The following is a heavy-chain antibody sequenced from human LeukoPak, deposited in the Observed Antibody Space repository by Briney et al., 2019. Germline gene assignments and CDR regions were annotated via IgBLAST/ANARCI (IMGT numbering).Heavy chain of an antibody. Sequence: PGRSLRLSRAASGFTFSSYEMNWVRQAPGKGLEWVSYISSSGSTIYYADSVKGRFTISRDNAKNSLYLQMNSLRAEDTAVYYCAGLYYSGSYSDYWGQGTLVTVSS. J-gene: IGHJ4*02. D-gene: IGHD1-26*01. V-gene: IGHV3-48*03. CDR3: AGLYYSGSYSDY. CDR2: ISSSGSTI. CDR1: GFTFSSYE.